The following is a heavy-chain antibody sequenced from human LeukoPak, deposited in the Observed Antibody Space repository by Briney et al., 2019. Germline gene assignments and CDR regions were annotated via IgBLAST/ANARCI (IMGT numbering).Heavy chain of an antibody. CDR3: ARVAAVLHSAYYYYMDV. CDR2: INHSGST. CDR1: GGSFSGYY. V-gene: IGHV4-34*01. D-gene: IGHD6-13*01. J-gene: IGHJ6*03. Sequence: SETLSLTCAVYGGSFSGYYWSWIRQPPGKGLEWIGEINHSGSTNYNPSLKSRVTISVDTSKNQFSLKLSSVTAADTAVYYCARVAAVLHSAYYYYMDVWGKGTTVTVSS.